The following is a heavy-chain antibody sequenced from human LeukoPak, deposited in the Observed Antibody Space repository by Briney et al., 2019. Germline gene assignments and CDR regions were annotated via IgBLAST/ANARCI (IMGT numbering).Heavy chain of an antibody. CDR2: ISAYNGNT. D-gene: IGHD3-22*01. J-gene: IGHJ4*02. CDR1: GYTFTSYG. V-gene: IGHV1-18*01. CDR3: ASLTYCYDSSGYYFDY. Sequence: ASVKVSCKASGYTFTSYGISWVRQAPGQGLEWMGWISAYNGNTNYAQKLQGRVTMTTDTSTSTAYMELRSLRSDDTAVYYCASLTYCYDSSGYYFDYWGQGTLVTVSS.